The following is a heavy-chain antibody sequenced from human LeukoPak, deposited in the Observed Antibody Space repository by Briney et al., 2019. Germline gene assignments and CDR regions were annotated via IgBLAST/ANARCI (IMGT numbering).Heavy chain of an antibody. V-gene: IGHV3-64*04. D-gene: IGHD3-9*01. CDR3: VRALNGNTDY. Sequence: GGCVRLSCSASGLTLSSYAMHWVRQAPGKGLEYVSAISSNGGSTYYADSVKGRFTISRDNAQNTLYLQMNSLRADDTAVYYCVRALNGNTDYWGQGTLVTVSS. J-gene: IGHJ4*02. CDR2: ISSNGGST. CDR1: GLTLSSYA.